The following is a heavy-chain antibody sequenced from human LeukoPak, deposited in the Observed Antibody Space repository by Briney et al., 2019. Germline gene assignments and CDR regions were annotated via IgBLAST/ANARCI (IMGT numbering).Heavy chain of an antibody. CDR2: IIPIFGTA. J-gene: IGHJ2*01. CDR1: GGTFSSYA. CDR3: ARSVYYDFWSGYQKDVDL. Sequence: ASVKVSCKASGGTFSSYAISWVRQAPGQGLEWMGGIIPIFGTANYAQKFQGRVTITTDESTSTAYMELSSLRSEDTAVYYCARSVYYDFWSGYQKDVDLWGRGTLVTVSS. V-gene: IGHV1-69*05. D-gene: IGHD3-3*01.